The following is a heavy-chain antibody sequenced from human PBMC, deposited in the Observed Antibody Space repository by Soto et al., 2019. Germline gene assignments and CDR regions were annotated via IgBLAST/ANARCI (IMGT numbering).Heavy chain of an antibody. V-gene: IGHV4-39*01. CDR3: ARRPSGSSYWFDP. Sequence: PSETLSLTCTVSGGSISSSSYYWGWIRQPPGKGLEWIGSIYYSGSTYYNPSLKSRVTISVDTSKNQFSLKLSSVTAADTAVYYCARRPSGSSYWFDPWGQGTLVTVSS. CDR2: IYYSGST. D-gene: IGHD3-10*01. J-gene: IGHJ5*02. CDR1: GGSISSSSYY.